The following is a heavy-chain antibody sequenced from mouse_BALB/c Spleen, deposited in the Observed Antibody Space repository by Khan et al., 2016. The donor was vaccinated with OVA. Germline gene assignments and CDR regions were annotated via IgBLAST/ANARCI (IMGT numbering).Heavy chain of an antibody. Sequence: QVQLQQSGAELVRPGTSVRLSCKTSGYIFTSYWIHWVTQRSGQGLEWIARIYPGTDNTYYNEKFKDKATLTADKSSSTAYLQLSSLKSEDSAVFFCAREEALYYFDYWGQGTTLTVSS. J-gene: IGHJ2*01. CDR2: IYPGTDNT. CDR3: AREEALYYFDY. CDR1: GYIFTSYW. D-gene: IGHD3-2*02. V-gene: IGHV1S132*01.